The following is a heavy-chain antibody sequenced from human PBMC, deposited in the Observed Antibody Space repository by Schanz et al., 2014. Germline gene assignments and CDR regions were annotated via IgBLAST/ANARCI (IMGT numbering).Heavy chain of an antibody. CDR1: GFTFSGYA. CDR3: ASGGYCTNGVCNGGRNWFDP. D-gene: IGHD2-8*01. Sequence: GGSLRISCAASGFTFSGYAMSWVRQAPGKGLEWVAVISYDGSTKYYADSVKGRFTISRDNSKNTLYLQINSLRAEDTAVYYCASGGYCTNGVCNGGRNWFDPWGQGTLVTVSS. CDR2: ISYDGSTK. V-gene: IGHV3-30*03. J-gene: IGHJ5*02.